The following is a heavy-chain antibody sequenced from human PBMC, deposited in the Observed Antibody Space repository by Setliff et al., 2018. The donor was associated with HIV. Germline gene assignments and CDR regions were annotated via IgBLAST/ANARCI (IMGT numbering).Heavy chain of an antibody. V-gene: IGHV1-46*01. Sequence: ASVKVSCKASGYIFTNNYMHWVRQAPGQGLEWMGVLNPGGGTTYAQNFQGRVTITADESTSTAYMELSSLTSEDSAVYYCARDRHCSRGICYEPNWFDPWGQGTLVTVSS. D-gene: IGHD2-15*01. J-gene: IGHJ5*02. CDR2: LNPGGGT. CDR1: GYIFTNNY. CDR3: ARDRHCSRGICYEPNWFDP.